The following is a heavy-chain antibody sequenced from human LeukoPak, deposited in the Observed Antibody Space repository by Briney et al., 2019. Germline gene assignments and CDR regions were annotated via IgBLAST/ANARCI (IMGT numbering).Heavy chain of an antibody. Sequence: GGSLRLSCAASGFTFSSYSMNWVRQAPGKGLEWVSYISSSTSTIYYADSVKGRFTISRDNAKNSLYLQMNSLRAEDTAVYYCAKSSSSYYDTSGYLDYWGQGTLVTVSS. CDR3: AKSSSSYYDTSGYLDY. CDR1: GFTFSSYS. V-gene: IGHV3-48*01. CDR2: ISSSTSTI. J-gene: IGHJ4*02. D-gene: IGHD3-22*01.